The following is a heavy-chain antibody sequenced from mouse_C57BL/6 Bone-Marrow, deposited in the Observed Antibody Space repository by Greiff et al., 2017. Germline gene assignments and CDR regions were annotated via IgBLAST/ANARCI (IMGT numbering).Heavy chain of an antibody. Sequence: VQLKESGGGLVKPGGSLKLSCAASGFTFSSYAMSWVRQTPEKRLEWVATISDGGSYTYYPDNVKGRFTISRDNAKNNLYLQMSHLKSEATAMYYCARGPADEGFDYWGQGTTLTVSS. V-gene: IGHV5-4*01. CDR1: GFTFSSYA. CDR2: ISDGGSYT. J-gene: IGHJ2*01. CDR3: ARGPADEGFDY.